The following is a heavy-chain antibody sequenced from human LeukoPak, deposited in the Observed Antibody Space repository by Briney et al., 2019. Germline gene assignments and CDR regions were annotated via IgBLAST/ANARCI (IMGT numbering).Heavy chain of an antibody. D-gene: IGHD5-12*01. CDR1: GYTFTSYY. CDR3: ARGIFSGYDYRSYYYYGMDV. V-gene: IGHV1-46*01. CDR2: INPSGGST. J-gene: IGHJ6*02. Sequence: ASVKVSCKASGYTFTSYYMHWVRQAPGQGLEWMGIINPSGGSTSYAQKFQGRVTMTRNTSISTAYMELSSLRSEDTAVYYCARGIFSGYDYRSYYYYGMDVWGQGTTVTVSS.